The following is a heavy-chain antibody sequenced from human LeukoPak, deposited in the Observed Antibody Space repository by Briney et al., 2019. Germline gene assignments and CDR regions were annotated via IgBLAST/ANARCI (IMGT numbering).Heavy chain of an antibody. CDR2: IDTDGTVT. J-gene: IGHJ4*02. CDR1: GFTFSKYW. V-gene: IGHV3-74*01. D-gene: IGHD6-19*01. Sequence: GGSLRLSCAASGFTFSKYWMLWVRQAPGKGLESVSRIDTDGTVTTYADSVKGRFTVSRDNADNTMFLQMNSVRDEDTAVYYCATKQWLAPPPDSWGQGTPVTVSS. CDR3: ATKQWLAPPPDS.